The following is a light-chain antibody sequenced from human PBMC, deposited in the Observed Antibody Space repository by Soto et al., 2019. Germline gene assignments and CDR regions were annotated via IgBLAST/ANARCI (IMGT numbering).Light chain of an antibody. Sequence: DIQMTQSPSSVSASVGDRVTITCRASQGITNWLAWYQQKPGKAPKLLIYAASGLPSGVPSRFSGSGSGTDFTLTISSLQPEDFAVYYCQQYGSLSWTFGQGTKVEIK. V-gene: IGKV1-12*01. CDR3: QQYGSLSWT. J-gene: IGKJ1*01. CDR1: QGITNW. CDR2: AAS.